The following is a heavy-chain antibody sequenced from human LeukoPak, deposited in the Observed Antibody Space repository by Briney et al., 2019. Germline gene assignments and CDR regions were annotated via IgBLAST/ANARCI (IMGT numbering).Heavy chain of an antibody. V-gene: IGHV5-51*01. CDR1: GYSFSSYW. CDR3: AAGREFGSSWFDY. J-gene: IGHJ4*02. D-gene: IGHD6-13*01. CDR2: IYAGDSDT. Sequence: RGESLKISCKGSGYSFSSYWIGWARQLPGKGLEWMGIIYAGDSDTRYSPSFQGQVTISADKSISTAYLQWSSLKASDTAMYYCAAGREFGSSWFDYWGQGTLVTISS.